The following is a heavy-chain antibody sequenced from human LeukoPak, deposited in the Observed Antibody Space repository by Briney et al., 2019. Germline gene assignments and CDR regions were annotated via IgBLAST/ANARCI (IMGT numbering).Heavy chain of an antibody. CDR3: AFRGYSGSY. CDR2: ISDGGGGT. V-gene: IGHV3-23*01. J-gene: IGHJ4*02. Sequence: GESLKISCKGSGYSFISYWIGWVRQAPGKGLEWVSTISDGGGGTYYADSVKGRFTISRDNSKYTVYLQMNSLRAEDTAVYYCAFRGYSGSYWGQGTLVTVSS. D-gene: IGHD1-26*01. CDR1: GYSFISYW.